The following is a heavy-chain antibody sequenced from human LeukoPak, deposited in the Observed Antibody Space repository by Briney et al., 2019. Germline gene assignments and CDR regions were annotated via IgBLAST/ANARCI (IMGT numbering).Heavy chain of an antibody. V-gene: IGHV3-23*01. CDR2: ISGSGGST. J-gene: IGHJ6*02. D-gene: IGHD3-3*01. CDR3: AKGRWVTIFGVVADNYYYGMDV. CDR1: GFTFSSYA. Sequence: GGSLRLSCAASGFTFSSYAMSWVRQAPGKGLEWVSAISGSGGSTYYADSVKGRFTISKDNSKNTLYLQMNSLRAEDTAVYYCAKGRWVTIFGVVADNYYYGMDVWGQGTTVTVSS.